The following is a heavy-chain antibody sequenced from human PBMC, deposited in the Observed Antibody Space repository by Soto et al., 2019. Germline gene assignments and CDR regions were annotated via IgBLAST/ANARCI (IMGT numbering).Heavy chain of an antibody. V-gene: IGHV1-69*13. D-gene: IGHD3-22*01. CDR3: ARDYDSSGYTEYFQH. Sequence: SVKVSCKASGGTFSSYAISWARQAPGQGLEWMGGIIPIFGTANYAQKFQGRVTITADESTSTAYMELSSLRSEDTAVYYCARDYDSSGYTEYFQHWGQGTLVTVSS. J-gene: IGHJ1*01. CDR2: IIPIFGTA. CDR1: GGTFSSYA.